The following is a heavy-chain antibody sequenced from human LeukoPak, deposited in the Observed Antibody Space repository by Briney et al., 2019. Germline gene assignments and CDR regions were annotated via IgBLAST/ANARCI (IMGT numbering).Heavy chain of an antibody. V-gene: IGHV4-39*01. D-gene: IGHD6-6*01. J-gene: IGHJ5*02. CDR2: IYYSGST. CDR3: ARACIAAQGFDP. Sequence: SETLSLTCTVSGGSISSSSYYWGWIRQPPGKGLEWIGSIYYSGSTYYNPSLKSRVTISVDTSRSQFSLRLSSVTAADTAVYYCARACIAAQGFDPWGQGTLVTVSS. CDR1: GGSISSSSYY.